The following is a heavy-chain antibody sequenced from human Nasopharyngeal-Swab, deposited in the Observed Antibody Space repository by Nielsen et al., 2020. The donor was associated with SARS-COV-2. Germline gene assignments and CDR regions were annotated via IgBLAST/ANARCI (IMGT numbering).Heavy chain of an antibody. CDR3: ARGYCSGGSCYRYYYYYYMDV. J-gene: IGHJ6*03. Sequence: CQAPGRGLAWIGYIYYSGSTKYNPSLKSRVTISVDTSKNQFSLKLSSVTAADTAVYYCARGYCSGGSCYRYYYYYYMDVWGKGTTVTVSS. V-gene: IGHV4-59*01. CDR2: IYYSGST. D-gene: IGHD2-15*01.